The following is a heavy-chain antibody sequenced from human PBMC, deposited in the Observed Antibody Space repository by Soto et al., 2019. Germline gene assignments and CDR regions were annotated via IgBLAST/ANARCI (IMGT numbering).Heavy chain of an antibody. J-gene: IGHJ6*03. Sequence: QDQLVQSGVEVKKPGASVKVSCKASGYSFTNYGITWVRQAPGQGFEWMGWISAYNGNTNYAQKFQGRVTMTTDASTSTVYLELRSLRSDDTALYYCARDRGVAPPVAGNTHYYYYMDVWGKGTTVTVSS. CDR3: ARDRGVAPPVAGNTHYYYYMDV. CDR1: GYSFTNYG. D-gene: IGHD6-19*01. CDR2: ISAYNGNT. V-gene: IGHV1-18*01.